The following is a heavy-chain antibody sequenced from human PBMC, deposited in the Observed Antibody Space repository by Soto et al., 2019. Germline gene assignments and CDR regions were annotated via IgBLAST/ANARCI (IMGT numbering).Heavy chain of an antibody. Sequence: QVQLRESGPGLVKPSETLSLTCSVSGGSITSYYWSWVRQPPGKGLEWIGFIHFSGATKYNPSLNSRVVMSLDTSQNQLSLKLTSVTAADTAVYYCARESAGSHRNNWFDPWGQGVLVTVSS. CDR3: ARESAGSHRNNWFDP. CDR2: IHFSGAT. CDR1: GGSITSYY. V-gene: IGHV4-59*01. J-gene: IGHJ5*02.